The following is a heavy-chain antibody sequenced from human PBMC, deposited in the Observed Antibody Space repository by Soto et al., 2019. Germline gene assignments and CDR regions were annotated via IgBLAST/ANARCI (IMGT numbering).Heavy chain of an antibody. J-gene: IGHJ4*02. CDR1: GFTFSNAW. CDR2: IKSKTDGGTT. CDR3: VADYDFWSGYRHQIDY. V-gene: IGHV3-15*01. Sequence: GGSLRLSCAASGFTFSNAWMSWVRQAPGKGLEWVGRIKSKTDGGTTDYAAPVKGRFTISRDDSKNTLYLQMNSLKTEDTAVYYYVADYDFWSGYRHQIDYWGQGTLVTVSS. D-gene: IGHD3-3*01.